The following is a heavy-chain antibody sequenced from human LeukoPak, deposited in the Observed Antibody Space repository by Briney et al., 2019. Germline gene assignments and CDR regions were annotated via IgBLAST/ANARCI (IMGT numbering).Heavy chain of an antibody. J-gene: IGHJ5*02. CDR1: AFTFSSYG. CDR2: IRYDGSNK. Sequence: GGSLRLSCAASAFTFSSYGMHWVRQAPGKGLEWVAFIRYDGSNKYYADSVKGRFTISRDNSRNTLYLQMNSLRAEDTAVYYCAKDPTVTIGSLWGWFDPWGQGTLVTVSS. CDR3: AKDPTVTIGSLWGWFDP. D-gene: IGHD4-17*01. V-gene: IGHV3-30*02.